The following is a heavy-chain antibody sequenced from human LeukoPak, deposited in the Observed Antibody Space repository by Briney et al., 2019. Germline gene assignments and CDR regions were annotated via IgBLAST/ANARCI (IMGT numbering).Heavy chain of an antibody. CDR2: IYTSGST. CDR3: ARVPRGYSYGVDYGMDV. Sequence: SETLSLTCAVYGGSFSGYYWSWIRQPAGKGLEWIGRIYTSGSTNYNPSLKSRVTISVDTSKNQFSLKLSSVTAADTAVYYCARVPRGYSYGVDYGMDVWGQGTTVTVSS. V-gene: IGHV4-59*10. CDR1: GGSFSGYY. J-gene: IGHJ6*02. D-gene: IGHD5-18*01.